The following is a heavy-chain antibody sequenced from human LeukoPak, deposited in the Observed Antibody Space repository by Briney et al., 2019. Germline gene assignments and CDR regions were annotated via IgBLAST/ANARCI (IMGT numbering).Heavy chain of an antibody. Sequence: GGSLRLSCAASGFTFSTYAMSWVRQAPRKGLEWVSAISGSGANTYYADSVKGRFTISRDNSKNTLYLQLNSLRAEDTALYYCAKAVQLPPLTWYYLDYWGQGTLVTVSS. D-gene: IGHD2-2*01. J-gene: IGHJ4*02. CDR2: ISGSGANT. CDR3: AKAVQLPPLTWYYLDY. CDR1: GFTFSTYA. V-gene: IGHV3-23*01.